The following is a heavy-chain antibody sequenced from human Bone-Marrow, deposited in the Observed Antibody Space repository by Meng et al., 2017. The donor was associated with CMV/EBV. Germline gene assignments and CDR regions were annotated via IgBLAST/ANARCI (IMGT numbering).Heavy chain of an antibody. J-gene: IGHJ4*02. CDR1: GGSVSSGSYY. V-gene: IGHV4-61*01. CDR2: IYYSGST. Sequence: SETLSLTCTVSGGSVSSGSYYWSWIRQPPGKGLEWIGYIYYSGSTNYNPSLKSRVTISVDTSKNQFSLKLSSVTAADTAVYYCARVDYDSSGYYEDFDYWGQGTLVTVPQ. D-gene: IGHD3-22*01. CDR3: ARVDYDSSGYYEDFDY.